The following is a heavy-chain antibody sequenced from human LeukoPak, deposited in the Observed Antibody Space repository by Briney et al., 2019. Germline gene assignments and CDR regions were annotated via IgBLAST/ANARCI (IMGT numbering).Heavy chain of an antibody. V-gene: IGHV4-34*01. Sequence: SETLSLTCAVYGGSFSGYYWSWIRQPPGKGLEWIGEINHSGSTNYNPSLKSRVTISVDTSKNQFSLKLSSVTAADTAVYYCARGTTVVKPRLNAFDIWGQGTMVTVSS. J-gene: IGHJ3*02. CDR3: ARGTTVVKPRLNAFDI. CDR2: INHSGST. D-gene: IGHD4-23*01. CDR1: GGSFSGYY.